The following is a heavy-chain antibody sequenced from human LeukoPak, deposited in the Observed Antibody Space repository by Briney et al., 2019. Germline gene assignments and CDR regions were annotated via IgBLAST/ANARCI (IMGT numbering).Heavy chain of an antibody. V-gene: IGHV3-21*01. CDR3: AKDRDVYDRNSFSPDAFDI. CDR1: GFTLSTYA. Sequence: GGSLRLSCAASGFTLSTYAMNWVRQAPGKGLEWVSTISSSGSYIFYADSVRGRFTISRDDANNSLHLQMDSLRAEDTAVYYCAKDRDVYDRNSFSPDAFDIWGQGTMVTVSS. CDR2: ISSSGSYI. D-gene: IGHD2/OR15-2a*01. J-gene: IGHJ3*02.